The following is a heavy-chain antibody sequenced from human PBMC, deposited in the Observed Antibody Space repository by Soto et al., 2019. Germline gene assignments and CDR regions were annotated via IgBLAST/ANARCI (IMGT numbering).Heavy chain of an antibody. Sequence: QVQLQQWGAGLLKPSETLSLTCAVYGGSFSGYYWSGIRQPPGKGLEWIGEINHSGSTNYNPSLKSRVPISVDTSKNQFSLKLSSVTAADTAVYYCARLVVVVAYYYYYYYMDVWGKGTTVTVSS. V-gene: IGHV4-34*01. CDR3: ARLVVVVAYYYYYYYMDV. CDR2: INHSGST. D-gene: IGHD2-15*01. J-gene: IGHJ6*03. CDR1: GGSFSGYY.